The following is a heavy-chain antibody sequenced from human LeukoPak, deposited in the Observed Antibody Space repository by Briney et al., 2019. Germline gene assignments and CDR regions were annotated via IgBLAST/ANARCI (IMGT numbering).Heavy chain of an antibody. D-gene: IGHD2-2*02. CDR3: ARLRFVVPAVIFDY. V-gene: IGHV3-48*03. CDR1: GFTFSSYE. Sequence: GGSLRLSCGASGFTFSSYEMNWVRQPPGKGLEWVSYISHSGSTIYYADSVKGRFTIPRDNAEKSLYLPMNSLRAEDTAVYYCARLRFVVPAVIFDYWGQGTLVTVSS. CDR2: ISHSGSTI. J-gene: IGHJ4*02.